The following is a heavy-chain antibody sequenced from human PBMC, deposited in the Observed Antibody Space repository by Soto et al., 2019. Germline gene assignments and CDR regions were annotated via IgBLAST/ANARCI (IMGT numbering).Heavy chain of an antibody. CDR3: ARGWNDFPQ. V-gene: IGHV1-69*06. Sequence: QVQLVQSGAEVKKPGSSVKVSCKASGGIFSSSVISWVRQAPGQGLECMGGIIPMSSRVNYAQKFQGRVTITADKSTVYMELRGLTSKDTAVYYCARGWNDFPQWGQGTLVTVSS. CDR2: IIPMSSRV. J-gene: IGHJ4*02. D-gene: IGHD1-1*01. CDR1: GGIFSSSV.